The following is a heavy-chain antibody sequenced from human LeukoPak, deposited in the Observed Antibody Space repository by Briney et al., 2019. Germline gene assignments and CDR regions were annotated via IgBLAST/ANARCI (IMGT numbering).Heavy chain of an antibody. CDR1: GFTFSSYG. CDR2: ISGSGGST. V-gene: IGHV3-23*01. CDR3: AKDSHYSSSWYYFDY. D-gene: IGHD6-13*01. J-gene: IGHJ4*02. Sequence: PGGSLRLSCAASGFTFSSYGMSWVRQAPGKGLEWVSAISGSGGSTYYADSVKGRFTISRDNSKNTLYLQMNSLRAEDTAFYYCAKDSHYSSSWYYFDYWGQGTLVTVSS.